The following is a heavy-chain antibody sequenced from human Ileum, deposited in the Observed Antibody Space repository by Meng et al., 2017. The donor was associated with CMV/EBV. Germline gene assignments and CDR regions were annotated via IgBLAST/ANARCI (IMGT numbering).Heavy chain of an antibody. CDR3: ARGIRRGTPYFDF. Sequence: VSGGSISRGGYSWTWLRQHPPEGLEWIGYIYYSGSSYYNPSLKSRVTMSVDTSKNQFSLNVNSVTDADTAVYFCARGIRRGTPYFDFWGQGALVTVSS. CDR1: GGSISRGGYS. CDR2: IYYSGSS. J-gene: IGHJ4*02. D-gene: IGHD1-26*01. V-gene: IGHV4-31*02.